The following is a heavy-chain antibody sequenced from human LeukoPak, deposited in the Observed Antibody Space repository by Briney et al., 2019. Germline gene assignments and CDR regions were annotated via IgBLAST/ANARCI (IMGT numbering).Heavy chain of an antibody. D-gene: IGHD4-17*01. V-gene: IGHV4-34*01. CDR3: ARARRTVPTRDFDY. Sequence: PSETLSLTXAVYGGSFSGYYWSWIRQPPGKGMEWIGEINHSGSTNYNPSLKSRVTISVDTSKNQFSLKLSSVTAADTAVYYCARARRTVPTRDFDYWGQGTLVTVSS. CDR1: GGSFSGYY. CDR2: INHSGST. J-gene: IGHJ4*02.